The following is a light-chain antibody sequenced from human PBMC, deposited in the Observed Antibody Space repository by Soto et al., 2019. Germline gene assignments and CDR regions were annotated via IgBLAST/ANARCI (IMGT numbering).Light chain of an antibody. V-gene: IGKV1-5*01. CDR2: DAS. CDR3: QQYGSYPLT. Sequence: DIQMTQSPSTLSAFLGDRVTITCRASQSISSRLAWYQQKPGKAPKFLIYDASSLESGVPSRFSGSGSGTEFTLTISSLQPDDLATYYCQQYGSYPLTFGGGTKVDI. CDR1: QSISSR. J-gene: IGKJ4*01.